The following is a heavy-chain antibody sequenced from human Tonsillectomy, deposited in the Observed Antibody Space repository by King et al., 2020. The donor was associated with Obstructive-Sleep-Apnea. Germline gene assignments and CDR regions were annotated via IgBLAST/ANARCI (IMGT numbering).Heavy chain of an antibody. CDR3: AKVAVELPTINKHFDY. CDR1: GFTFSSYA. CDR2: ISGSGGST. D-gene: IGHD5-24*01. J-gene: IGHJ4*02. Sequence: VQLVESGGGLVQPGGSLRLSCAASGFTFSSYAMSWVRQAPGKGLEWVSTISGSGGSTYYADSVKGRFTISRDNSKNTLYLQVNSLRAEDTAIYHCAKVAVELPTINKHFDYWGQGTLVTVSS. V-gene: IGHV3-23*04.